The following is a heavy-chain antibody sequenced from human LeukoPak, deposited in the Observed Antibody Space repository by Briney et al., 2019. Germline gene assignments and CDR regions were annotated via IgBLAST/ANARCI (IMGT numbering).Heavy chain of an antibody. V-gene: IGHV3-53*01. D-gene: IGHD6-19*01. J-gene: IGHJ6*02. Sequence: PGRSLRLSCAASGFTFSSYAMHWVRQAPGKGLEWVSVIYSGGSTYYADSVKGRFTISRDNSKNTLYLQMNSLRAEDTAVYYCARDSTLSSSGWYKDYYYGMDVWGQGTTVTVSS. CDR3: ARDSTLSSSGWYKDYYYGMDV. CDR1: GFTFSSYA. CDR2: IYSGGST.